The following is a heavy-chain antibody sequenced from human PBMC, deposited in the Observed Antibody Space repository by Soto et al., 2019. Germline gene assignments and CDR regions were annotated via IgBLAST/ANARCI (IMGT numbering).Heavy chain of an antibody. Sequence: SETLSLTCTVSGGSISSSSYYWGWIRQPPGKGLEWIGSIYYSGSTYYNPSLKSRVTISVDTSKNQFSLKLSSVTAADTAVYYCARALRERWLHTFDYWGQGTLVTVSS. V-gene: IGHV4-39*01. J-gene: IGHJ4*02. D-gene: IGHD5-12*01. CDR3: ARALRERWLHTFDY. CDR2: IYYSGST. CDR1: GGSISSSSYY.